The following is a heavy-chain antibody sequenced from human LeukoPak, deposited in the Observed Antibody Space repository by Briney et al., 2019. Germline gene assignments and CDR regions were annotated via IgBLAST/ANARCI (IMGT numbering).Heavy chain of an antibody. CDR3: AKDRRRFEVAGPFDY. CDR1: GFTFRSYA. V-gene: IGHV3-23*01. Sequence: PGGSLSLSCAASGFTFRSYAMSWSRQPPGRGLEWVSAISGSGGSTYYADSVKGRFTISRDNSKNTLYLQMNSLRAEDTAVYYCAKDRRRFEVAGPFDYWGQGTLVTVSS. CDR2: ISGSGGST. J-gene: IGHJ4*02. D-gene: IGHD6-19*01.